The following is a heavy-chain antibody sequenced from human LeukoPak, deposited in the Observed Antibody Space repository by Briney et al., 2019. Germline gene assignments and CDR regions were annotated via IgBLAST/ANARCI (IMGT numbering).Heavy chain of an antibody. D-gene: IGHD3-3*01. CDR2: IRSKTNSYAT. Sequence: GGSLRLSCAASGFTFSGSNMHWVRQASGKGLEWVGRIRSKTNSYATAYAASVKGRFTISRDDSKNTAYLQMNSLKTEDTAVYYCSTSSGELEWLSYRGQGTLVTVSS. CDR1: GFTFSGSN. J-gene: IGHJ4*02. V-gene: IGHV3-73*01. CDR3: STSSGELEWLSY.